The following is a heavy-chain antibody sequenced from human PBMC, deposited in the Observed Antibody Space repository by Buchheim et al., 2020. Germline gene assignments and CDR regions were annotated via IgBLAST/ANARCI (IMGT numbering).Heavy chain of an antibody. CDR1: GFTFSSYA. V-gene: IGHV3-30*04. J-gene: IGHJ4*02. D-gene: IGHD3-22*01. Sequence: QVQLVESGGGVVQPGRSLRLSCAASGFTFSSYAMHWVRQAPGKGLEWVAVISYDGSNKYYADSVKGRFTISRDNSKNTLYLQMNSLRAEDTAVYYCARGDYYHDYDSSGYYFGYWGQGTL. CDR3: ARGDYYHDYDSSGYYFGY. CDR2: ISYDGSNK.